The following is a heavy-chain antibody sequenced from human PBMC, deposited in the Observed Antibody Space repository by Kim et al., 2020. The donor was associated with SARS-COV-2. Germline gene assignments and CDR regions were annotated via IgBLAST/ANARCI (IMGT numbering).Heavy chain of an antibody. V-gene: IGHV1-69*01. J-gene: IGHJ5*02. D-gene: IGHD5-18*01. Sequence: AQKFQGRVTITADESTSTAYMELSSLRSEDTAVYYCAREGGYSYGYWFDPWGQGTLVTVSS. CDR3: AREGGYSYGYWFDP.